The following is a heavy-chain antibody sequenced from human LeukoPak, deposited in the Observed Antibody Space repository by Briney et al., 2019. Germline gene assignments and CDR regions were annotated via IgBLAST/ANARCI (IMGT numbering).Heavy chain of an antibody. V-gene: IGHV4-39*02. CDR3: ARVLPHWLARYYFDY. CDR1: TDSISSSSYY. D-gene: IGHD3-10*01. CDR2: IYYSGST. Sequence: SETLSLICTVSTDSISSSSYYWGWIRQPPGKGLEWIGPIYYSGSTCYNPSRESRDTISIDTSKNQLSLKLNSVTAADTALQYGARVLPHWLARYYFDYWGQGTLVTVSS. J-gene: IGHJ4*02.